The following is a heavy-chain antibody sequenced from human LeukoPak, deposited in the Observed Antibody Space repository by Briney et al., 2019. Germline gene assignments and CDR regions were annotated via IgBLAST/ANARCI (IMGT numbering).Heavy chain of an antibody. Sequence: GGSLRLSCAASGFSFSSYWMSWVSQAPGKGLEWVANIKEDGSDKYYVDSVKGRFTISRDNAKNSLILQMNSLRAEDTAVYYCARGGGRYYDRPFDYWGQGTLVIVSS. CDR2: IKEDGSDK. D-gene: IGHD1-26*01. CDR3: ARGGGRYYDRPFDY. J-gene: IGHJ4*02. CDR1: GFSFSSYW. V-gene: IGHV3-7*01.